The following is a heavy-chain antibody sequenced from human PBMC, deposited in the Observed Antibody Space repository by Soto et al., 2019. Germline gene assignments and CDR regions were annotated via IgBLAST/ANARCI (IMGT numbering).Heavy chain of an antibody. Sequence: QVQLVQSGAEVKKPGSSVKVSCKASGGTFSSYAINWVRQAPGQGLEWMGGIIPIFGTADYAQKFQGRVTITADESTSTAYMELSSLRSEDTAVYYCASHSGSSPEGRYYYGMDVWGQGTTVTVSS. CDR2: IIPIFGTA. CDR1: GGTFSSYA. CDR3: ASHSGSSPEGRYYYGMDV. J-gene: IGHJ6*02. D-gene: IGHD1-26*01. V-gene: IGHV1-69*12.